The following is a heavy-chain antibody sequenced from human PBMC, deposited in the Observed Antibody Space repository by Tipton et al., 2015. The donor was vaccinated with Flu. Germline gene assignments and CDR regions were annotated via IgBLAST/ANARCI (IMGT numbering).Heavy chain of an antibody. Sequence: TLSLTCTVSGGSISSYYWSWIRQPPGKGLEWIGYIYYSGSTYYNPSLKSRVTISVDTSKNQFSLKLSSVTAADTAVYYCASGYYYDSSWGQGTMVTVSS. D-gene: IGHD3-22*01. J-gene: IGHJ3*01. V-gene: IGHV4-59*04. CDR1: GGSISSYY. CDR2: IYYSGST. CDR3: ASGYYYDSS.